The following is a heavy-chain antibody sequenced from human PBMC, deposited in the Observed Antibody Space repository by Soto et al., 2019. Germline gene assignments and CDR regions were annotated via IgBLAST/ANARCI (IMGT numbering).Heavy chain of an antibody. Sequence: SVKVSCKASGGTFSSYAISWVRQAPGQGLEWMGGIIPIFGTANYAQKFQGRVTITADESTSTAYMELSSLRSEDTAVYYCARGSIYYYDSSGYYRYWGQGTLVTSPQ. CDR2: IIPIFGTA. J-gene: IGHJ4*02. CDR1: GGTFSSYA. D-gene: IGHD3-22*01. CDR3: ARGSIYYYDSSGYYRY. V-gene: IGHV1-69*13.